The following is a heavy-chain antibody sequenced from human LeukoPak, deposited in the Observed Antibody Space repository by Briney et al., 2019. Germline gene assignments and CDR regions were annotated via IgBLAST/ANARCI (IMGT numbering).Heavy chain of an antibody. D-gene: IGHD3-22*01. J-gene: IGHJ4*02. CDR2: ISSSSSYI. CDR3: ARVHYYDSSGPVDY. CDR1: GFTFSNAW. Sequence: GRSLRLSCAASGFTFSNAWMSWVRQAPGKGLEWVSSISSSSSYIYYADSVKGRFTISRDNAKNSLYLQMNSLRAEDTAVYYCARVHYYDSSGPVDYWGQGTLVTVSS. V-gene: IGHV3-21*01.